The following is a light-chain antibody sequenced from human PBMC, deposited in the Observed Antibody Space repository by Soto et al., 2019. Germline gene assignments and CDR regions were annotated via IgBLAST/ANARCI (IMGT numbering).Light chain of an antibody. CDR1: QSLVYSDGNTY. CDR3: MQGTHWPPST. CDR2: KVS. Sequence: DVVMTQSPLSLPVTLGQPASISCRSSQSLVYSDGNTYLNWFQQRPGQSPRRLIYKVSNRDSGVPDRFSGSGSGTDFTLKISRVEADDVGVYYCMQGTHWPPSTFDQGTKVEIK. J-gene: IGKJ1*01. V-gene: IGKV2-30*01.